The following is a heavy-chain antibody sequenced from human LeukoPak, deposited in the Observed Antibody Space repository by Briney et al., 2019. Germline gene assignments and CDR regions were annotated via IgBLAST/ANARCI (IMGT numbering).Heavy chain of an antibody. CDR2: MNPNSGNT. D-gene: IGHD3-3*01. Sequence: GASVKVSCKASGYTFTSYDINWVRQATGQGLEWMGWMNPNSGNTGYAQKFQGRVTMTRNTSISTAYMELSSLRSEDTAVYYCARAPSGDFWSGYYPYYYYYYMDVWGKGTTVTVSS. J-gene: IGHJ6*03. V-gene: IGHV1-8*01. CDR3: ARAPSGDFWSGYYPYYYYYYMDV. CDR1: GYTFTSYD.